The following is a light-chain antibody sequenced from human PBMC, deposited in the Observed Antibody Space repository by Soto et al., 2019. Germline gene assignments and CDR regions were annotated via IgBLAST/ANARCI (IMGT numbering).Light chain of an antibody. Sequence: IVMTQSPLSLPVTPGAPASISCRSSQSLLHSNGYNYLDWYLQKPGQSPQLLIYLGSNRASGVPDRFSGSGSGTDFTLKISRVEAEDVGVYYCMQALQTPLAFGGGTKVEI. CDR2: LGS. J-gene: IGKJ4*01. V-gene: IGKV2-28*01. CDR1: QSLLHSNGYNY. CDR3: MQALQTPLA.